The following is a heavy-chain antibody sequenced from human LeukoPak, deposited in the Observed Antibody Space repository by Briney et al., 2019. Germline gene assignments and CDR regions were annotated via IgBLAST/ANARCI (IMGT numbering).Heavy chain of an antibody. V-gene: IGHV1-69*04. J-gene: IGHJ4*02. CDR2: IIPILGIA. CDR1: GGTFSSYA. Sequence: SVKVSCKASGGTFSSYAISWVRQAPGQGLEWMGRIIPILGIANYAQKFQGRVTITADKSTSTAYMELSSLRSEDTAVYYCARGAGYSGYGYLDYWGQGTLVTVSS. CDR3: ARGAGYSGYGYLDY. D-gene: IGHD5-12*01.